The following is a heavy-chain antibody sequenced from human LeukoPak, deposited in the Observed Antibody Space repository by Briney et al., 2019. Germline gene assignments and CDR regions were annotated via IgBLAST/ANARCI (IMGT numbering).Heavy chain of an antibody. V-gene: IGHV3-23*01. Sequence: GGSLRLSCAASGFTFGSYAMSWVRQAPGKGLEWVSSISGNGGSTYFADSVKGRFTISRDNSKNTLYLQMNSLRAEDTAVYYCAEGGQNYDFWRFGYWGQGTLVTVSS. CDR3: AEGGQNYDFWRFGY. D-gene: IGHD3-3*01. J-gene: IGHJ4*02. CDR2: ISGNGGST. CDR1: GFTFGSYA.